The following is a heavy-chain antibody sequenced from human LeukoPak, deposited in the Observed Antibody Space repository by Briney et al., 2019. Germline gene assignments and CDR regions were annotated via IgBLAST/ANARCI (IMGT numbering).Heavy chain of an antibody. J-gene: IGHJ4*02. CDR2: IYTSGST. D-gene: IGHD2-2*01. Sequence: SETLSLTCAVSGGSISSYFWTWIRQPAGMGLEWIGRIYTSGSTNYKPSLKSRVTMSVDTSKNQFSLKLSSVTAADTAVYFCARGSTRYDYWGQGTLVTVSS. CDR1: GGSISSYF. V-gene: IGHV4-4*07. CDR3: ARGSTRYDY.